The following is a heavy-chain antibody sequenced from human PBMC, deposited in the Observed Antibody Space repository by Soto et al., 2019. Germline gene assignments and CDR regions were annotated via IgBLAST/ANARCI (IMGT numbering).Heavy chain of an antibody. CDR1: GGTFSSYA. CDR3: VKGSGRIEA. J-gene: IGHJ5*02. V-gene: IGHV1-69*06. CDR2: IIPLIGTG. D-gene: IGHD6-19*01. Sequence: QVQLVQSGTEVRKPGSSVKVSCKASGGTFSSYAINWVRQAPGQGLEWMGGIIPLIGTGKYAQTFQGRVTIATDRTTVTANRGQSSLGSDDKAVYYWVKGSGRIEAWGQGALVTVSS.